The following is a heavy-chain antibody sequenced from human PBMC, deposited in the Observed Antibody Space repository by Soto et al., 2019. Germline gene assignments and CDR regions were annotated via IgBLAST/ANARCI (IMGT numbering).Heavy chain of an antibody. J-gene: IGHJ4*02. CDR2: ISYDGSNK. D-gene: IGHD2-15*01. CDR3: AKGACSGGSCYYFDY. V-gene: IGHV3-30*18. Sequence: GGSLRLSCAASGFTFSSYGMHWVRQAPGKGLEWVAVISYDGSNKYYADSVKGRFTISRDNSKNTLYLQMNSLRAEDTAVYYCAKGACSGGSCYYFDYWGQGTLVTV. CDR1: GFTFSSYG.